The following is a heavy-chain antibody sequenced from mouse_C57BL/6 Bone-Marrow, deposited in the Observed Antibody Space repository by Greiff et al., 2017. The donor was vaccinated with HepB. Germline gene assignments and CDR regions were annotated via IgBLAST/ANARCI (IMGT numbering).Heavy chain of an antibody. CDR2: IHPNSGST. CDR1: GYTFTSYW. D-gene: IGHD1-1*01. Sequence: VQLQQSGAELARPGASVKLSCKASGYTFTSYWMHWVKQRPGQGLEWIGMIHPNSGSTNYNEKFKSKATLTVDKSSSTAYMQLSSLTSEDSAVYYCARAPLYGSSFYFDYWGQGTTLTVSS. J-gene: IGHJ2*01. V-gene: IGHV1-64*01. CDR3: ARAPLYGSSFYFDY.